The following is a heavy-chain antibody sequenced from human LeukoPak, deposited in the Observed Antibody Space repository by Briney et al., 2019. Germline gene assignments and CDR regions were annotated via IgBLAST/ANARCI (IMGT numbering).Heavy chain of an antibody. V-gene: IGHV1-46*01. CDR3: AREGFGELSTFEY. Sequence: SVKVSCKASGYTFTSYYMHWVRQAPGQGLEWMGIINPSGGGTSYAQKFQDRVTMTRDTSTSTVYMELSSLRSEDTAVYYCAREGFGELSTFEYWGQGTLVTVSS. CDR2: INPSGGGT. CDR1: GYTFTSYY. D-gene: IGHD3-10*01. J-gene: IGHJ4*02.